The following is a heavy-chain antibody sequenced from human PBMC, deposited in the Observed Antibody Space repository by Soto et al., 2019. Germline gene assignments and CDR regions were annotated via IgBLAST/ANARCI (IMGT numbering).Heavy chain of an antibody. Sequence: ASVKVACKGSGYTFTSYAMHWVRQAPGQRLEWMGWINAGNDNTKSSQKFQGRVTITRDTSANTAYMELSSLRSEDTAVYYCARDLGLSLGELVYWGQGTLVTVSS. J-gene: IGHJ4*02. CDR3: ARDLGLSLGELVY. V-gene: IGHV1-3*01. CDR1: GYTFTSYA. CDR2: INAGNDNT. D-gene: IGHD3-16*01.